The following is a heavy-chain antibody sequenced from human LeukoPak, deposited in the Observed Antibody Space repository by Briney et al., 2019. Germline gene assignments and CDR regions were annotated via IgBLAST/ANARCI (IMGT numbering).Heavy chain of an antibody. V-gene: IGHV1-69*13. CDR3: AGKRHSSSWLPDY. J-gene: IGHJ4*02. CDR1: GGTFSSYA. CDR2: IIPIFGTA. D-gene: IGHD6-13*01. Sequence: ASVTVSCTASGGTFSSYAISWVRQAPAQGLEWMGGIIPIFGTANYAQKFQGRVTITADESTSTAYMELSSLRSEDTAVYYCAGKRHSSSWLPDYWGQGTLVTVSS.